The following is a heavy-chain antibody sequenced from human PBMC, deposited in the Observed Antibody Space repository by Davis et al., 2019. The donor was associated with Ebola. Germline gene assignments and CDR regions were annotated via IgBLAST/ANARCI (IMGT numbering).Heavy chain of an antibody. V-gene: IGHV4-59*08. D-gene: IGHD4-17*01. CDR3: ASLTVTTPGADY. CDR1: GGSIRSYY. Sequence: PSETLSLTCTVSGGSIRSYYWIWIRQPPGKGLEWIGYIYNSGNTNYNPSLKSRVTMSVDTSENQFSLKLSSVTAADTAVYYCASLTVTTPGADYWGQGTLVTVSS. J-gene: IGHJ4*02. CDR2: IYNSGNT.